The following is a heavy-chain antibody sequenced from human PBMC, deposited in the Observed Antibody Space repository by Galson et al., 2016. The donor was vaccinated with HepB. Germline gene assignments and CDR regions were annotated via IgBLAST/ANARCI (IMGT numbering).Heavy chain of an antibody. Sequence: SLRLSCAASGFTFSDHYIDWVRQAPGKGLEWAGRSRDKAHSYTTEYAASVKGRFAISRDESENSLYLQMNSLKTEDTAVYYCAKDLYDVSCHYMDYWGRGTLVTVSS. CDR2: SRDKAHSYTT. CDR3: AKDLYDVSCHYMDY. J-gene: IGHJ4*02. CDR1: GFTFSDHY. V-gene: IGHV3-72*01. D-gene: IGHD3/OR15-3a*01.